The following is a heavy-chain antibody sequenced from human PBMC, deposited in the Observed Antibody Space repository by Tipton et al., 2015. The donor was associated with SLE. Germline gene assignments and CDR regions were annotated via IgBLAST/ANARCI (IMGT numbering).Heavy chain of an antibody. Sequence: TLSLTCTVSGGSISSSRYYWSWIRQPPGKGLEWIGEINHSGSTNYNPSLKSRVTISVDTSKNQFSLKLRSVTAADTAVYYCARGPLLDLWCRGTLVTVSS. D-gene: IGHD5/OR15-5a*01. CDR3: ARGPLLDL. CDR2: INHSGST. J-gene: IGHJ2*01. V-gene: IGHV4-39*07. CDR1: GGSISSSRYY.